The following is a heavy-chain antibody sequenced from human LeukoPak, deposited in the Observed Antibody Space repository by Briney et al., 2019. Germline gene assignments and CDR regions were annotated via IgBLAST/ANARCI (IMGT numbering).Heavy chain of an antibody. CDR2: IIPVFGTS. D-gene: IGHD2-2*02. CDR1: GGTFSNYA. Sequence: GASVKVSCKASGGTFSNYAINWVRQAPGQGLEWMGGIIPVFGTSRYPQRFQGRVTITADESTRTAYMDLSSLRSEDTAIYYCARLHYTESTLGPYYFDSWGQGTLITVSS. CDR3: ARLHYTESTLGPYYFDS. V-gene: IGHV1-69*13. J-gene: IGHJ4*02.